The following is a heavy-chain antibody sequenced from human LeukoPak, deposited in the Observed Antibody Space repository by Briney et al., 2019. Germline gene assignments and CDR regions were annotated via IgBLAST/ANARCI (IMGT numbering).Heavy chain of an antibody. J-gene: IGHJ4*02. V-gene: IGHV4-34*01. CDR2: INHSGST. CDR1: GGSFSGYY. CDR3: ASSYFPAGVYYFDY. D-gene: IGHD7-27*01. Sequence: PSETLSLTCAVYGGSFSGYYWSWIRQPPGKGLEWIEEINHSGSTNYNPSLKSRVTISVDTSKNQFSLKLSSVTAADTAVYYCASSYFPAGVYYFDYWGQGTLVTASS.